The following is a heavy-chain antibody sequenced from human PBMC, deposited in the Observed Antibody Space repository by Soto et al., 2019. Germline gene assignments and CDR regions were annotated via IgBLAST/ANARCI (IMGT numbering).Heavy chain of an antibody. CDR1: GDTFTSYC. Sequence: QVQLVQSGAEVKKPGASVKVSCKSSGDTFTSYCISWVRQAPGHGLEWLVWISAYNGNTNYAQKLQGRVTMTTATSTSTAYMELRSLRSDDRSVYYCESVKDSPPYYCYYGMDVWGQGTTVTVSS. D-gene: IGHD5-18*01. CDR3: ESVKDSPPYYCYYGMDV. J-gene: IGHJ6*02. V-gene: IGHV1-18*01. CDR2: ISAYNGNT.